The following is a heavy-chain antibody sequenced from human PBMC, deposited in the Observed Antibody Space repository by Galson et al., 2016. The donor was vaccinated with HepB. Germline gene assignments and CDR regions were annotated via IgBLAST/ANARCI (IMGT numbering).Heavy chain of an antibody. D-gene: IGHD1-1*01. Sequence: CAISGDSVSSNSAAWNWIRQSPSRGLEWLGRTYYRSKWFNNDAVSVKSRITINPDTSKNQFSLQLNPVTPEDTAVYYCARGTRAFFDYWGPGTLVTVSS. CDR1: GDSVSSNSAA. CDR3: ARGTRAFFDY. J-gene: IGHJ4*02. CDR2: TYYRSKWFN. V-gene: IGHV6-1*01.